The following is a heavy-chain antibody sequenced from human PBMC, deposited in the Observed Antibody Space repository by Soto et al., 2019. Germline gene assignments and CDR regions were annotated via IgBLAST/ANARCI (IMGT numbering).Heavy chain of an antibody. CDR3: ERDEKHFLIGYRMDY. D-gene: IGHD3-3*02. J-gene: IGHJ4*02. CDR1: GYSISSCHY. Sequence: SETLSLTCAVCGYSISSCHYWRWIRQPPGKGLGWIGSIYHSGSTYYNPSLKSRVTISVDTSKNQFSLKLSSVTAADTAVYYCERDEKHFLIGYRMDYWGEGTLVTVCS. CDR2: IYHSGST. V-gene: IGHV4-38-2*02.